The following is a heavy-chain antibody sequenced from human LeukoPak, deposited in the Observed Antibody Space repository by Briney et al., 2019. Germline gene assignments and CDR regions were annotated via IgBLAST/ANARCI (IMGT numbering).Heavy chain of an antibody. V-gene: IGHV3-21*01. CDR1: GFTFRSYS. Sequence: GGSLRLSCAASGFTFRSYSMNWVRQAPGKGLEWVSSISSSSSYIYYADSVKGRFTISRDNAKNSLYLQMNSLRAEDTAVYYCARDMSSGWSPHYFDYWGQGTLVTVSS. J-gene: IGHJ4*02. CDR3: ARDMSSGWSPHYFDY. D-gene: IGHD6-19*01. CDR2: ISSSSSYI.